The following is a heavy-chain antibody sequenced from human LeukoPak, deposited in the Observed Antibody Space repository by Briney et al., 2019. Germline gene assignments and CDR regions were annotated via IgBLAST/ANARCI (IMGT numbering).Heavy chain of an antibody. CDR3: ARAADRIVVVPAAGGYAFDI. D-gene: IGHD2-2*01. CDR1: GYTFTSYG. J-gene: IGHJ3*02. CDR2: ISAYNGNT. V-gene: IGHV1-18*01. Sequence: ASVKVSCKASGYTFTSYGISWVRQAPGQGLEWMGWISAYNGNTNYAQKLQGRVTVTTDTSTSTAYMELRSLRSDDTAVYYCARAADRIVVVPAAGGYAFDIWGQGTMVTVSS.